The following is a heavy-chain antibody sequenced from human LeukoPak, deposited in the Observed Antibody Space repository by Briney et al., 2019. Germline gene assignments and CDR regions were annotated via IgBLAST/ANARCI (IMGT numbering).Heavy chain of an antibody. CDR2: IFYSGST. D-gene: IGHD1-1*01. J-gene: IGHJ5*02. CDR1: GGSISSYY. CDR3: AREGTAGTNLNWFDH. Sequence: SETLSLTCTVSGGSISSYYWSWIRQPQGKGLEWIGYIFYSGSTNFNPSLKSRVTISVDTSKNQFSLKLSSVTAADTAVYYCAREGTAGTNLNWFDHWGQGTLVTVSS. V-gene: IGHV4-59*01.